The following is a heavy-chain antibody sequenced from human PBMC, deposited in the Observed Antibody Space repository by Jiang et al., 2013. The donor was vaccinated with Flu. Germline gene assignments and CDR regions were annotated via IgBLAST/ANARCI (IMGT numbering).Heavy chain of an antibody. J-gene: IGHJ4*02. V-gene: IGHV1-69*01. CDR3: ARGVGGYSHGYILY. D-gene: IGHD5-18*01. CDR2: TA. Sequence: TANYAQKFQGRVTITADESTSTAYMELTSLRYDDTAVYYCARGVGGYSHGYILYWGQGTLVTVSS.